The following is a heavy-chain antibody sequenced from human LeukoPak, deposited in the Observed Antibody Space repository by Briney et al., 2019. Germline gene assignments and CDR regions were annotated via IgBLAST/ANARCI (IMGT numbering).Heavy chain of an antibody. CDR1: GFTFSSYW. J-gene: IGHJ6*03. CDR2: IKQDGSEK. D-gene: IGHD3-3*01. CDR3: ASWDFWSGSRMDV. V-gene: IGHV3-7*01. Sequence: GGALRLSCAASGFTFSSYWMSWVRQAPGKGLEWVANIKQDGSEKYYVDSVKGRFTISRDNVKNSLYLQMNSLRAEDTAVYYCASWDFWSGSRMDVWGKGTTVTVSS.